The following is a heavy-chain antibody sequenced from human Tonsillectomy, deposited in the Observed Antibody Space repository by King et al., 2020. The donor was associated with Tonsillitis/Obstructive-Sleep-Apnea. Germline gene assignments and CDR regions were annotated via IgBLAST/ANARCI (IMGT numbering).Heavy chain of an antibody. CDR3: ARVGSSSKRYYYMDV. CDR2: INHSGST. Sequence: VQLQQWGAGLLKPSETLSLTCAVYGGSFSGYYWSWIRQPPGKGLEWIGEINHSGSTNYNQSLKRRGTISVDTSKHHFSLKLSSVTAADTAVYYCARVGSSSKRYYYMDVWGKGTTVTVSS. CDR1: GGSFSGYY. V-gene: IGHV4-34*01. J-gene: IGHJ6*03. D-gene: IGHD2-2*01.